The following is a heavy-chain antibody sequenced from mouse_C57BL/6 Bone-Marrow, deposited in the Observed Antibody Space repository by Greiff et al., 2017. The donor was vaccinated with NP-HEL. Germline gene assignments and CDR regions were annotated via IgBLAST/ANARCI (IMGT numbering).Heavy chain of an antibody. Sequence: QVQLQQPGAELVKPGASVKLSCKASGYTFTSYWMHWVKQRPGQGLEWIGMIPPNSGSTNYNEKFKSKAKLTVDKSSSISYMQRSSLTSEDSAVYYCARGPYGNYDYWGQGTTLTVSS. CDR1: GYTFTSYW. CDR3: ARGPYGNYDY. D-gene: IGHD2-1*01. J-gene: IGHJ2*01. V-gene: IGHV1-64*01. CDR2: IPPNSGST.